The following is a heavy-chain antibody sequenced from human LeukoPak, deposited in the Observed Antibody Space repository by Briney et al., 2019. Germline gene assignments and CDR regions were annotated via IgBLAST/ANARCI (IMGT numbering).Heavy chain of an antibody. CDR1: GYTFTGYY. CDR3: ARDPRANFWSGYCDY. CDR2: INPNSGGT. D-gene: IGHD3-3*01. V-gene: IGHV1-2*02. Sequence: ASVKVSCKASGYTFTGYYMHWVRQAPGQGLEWMGWINPNSGGTNYAQKFQGRVTMTRDTSISTAYMELSRLRSDDTAVYYCARDPRANFWSGYCDYWGQGTLVTVSS. J-gene: IGHJ4*02.